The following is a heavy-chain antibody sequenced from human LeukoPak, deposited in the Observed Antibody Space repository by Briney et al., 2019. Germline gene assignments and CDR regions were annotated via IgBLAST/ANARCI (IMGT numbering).Heavy chain of an antibody. CDR2: FDPEDGET. CDR3: TTDLDY. V-gene: IGHV1-24*01. CDR1: GYTLNELS. J-gene: IGHJ4*02. Sequence: ASVKVSCKASGYTLNELSIHWVRQAPGKGLEWMGGFDPEDGETIYAQKFRGRLTMTEDTSTDTAYMELSSLRSDDTAVYYCTTDLDYWGQESLVTVSS.